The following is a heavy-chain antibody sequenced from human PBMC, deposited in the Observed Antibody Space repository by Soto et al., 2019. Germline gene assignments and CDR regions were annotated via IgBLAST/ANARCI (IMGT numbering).Heavy chain of an antibody. CDR1: GGSISSYY. D-gene: IGHD2-2*01. CDR3: ARGLGYCSSTSCYGSSRNYYYGMDV. V-gene: IGHV4-59*01. CDR2: IYYSGST. J-gene: IGHJ6*02. Sequence: SETLSLTCTVSGGSISSYYWSWIRQPPGKGLEWIGYIYYSGSTNYNPSLKSRVTISVDTSKNQFSLKLSSVTAADTAVYYCARGLGYCSSTSCYGSSRNYYYGMDVWGQGTTVTVSS.